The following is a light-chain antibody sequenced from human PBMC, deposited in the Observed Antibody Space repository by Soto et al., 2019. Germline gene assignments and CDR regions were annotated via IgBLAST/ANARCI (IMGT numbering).Light chain of an antibody. J-gene: IGKJ3*01. CDR1: QSVSNY. V-gene: IGKV1-39*01. CDR2: AAS. CDR3: QQDLRPPLT. Sequence: DIVITQSPSSLAASVVYIFTINFLASQSVSNYLNWYQQKPGKAPTLLIYAASTLQSGVPSRISGSGSGTDFTLTISSLQPEDFATYYCQQDLRPPLTFGPGTKVDIK.